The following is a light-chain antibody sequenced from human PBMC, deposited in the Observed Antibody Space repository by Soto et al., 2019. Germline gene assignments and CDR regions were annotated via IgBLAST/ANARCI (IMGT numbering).Light chain of an antibody. Sequence: DIQMTQSPSTLSASVGDRVTIICRASQSIDSWLAWYQQKPGEAPKVLIYQASTLESGVPPRFSGSGFGTEFTLNISSLQPDDFATYYCQQYKSFFSFGQGTKLEIK. J-gene: IGKJ2*01. CDR3: QQYKSFFS. CDR2: QAS. V-gene: IGKV1-5*03. CDR1: QSIDSW.